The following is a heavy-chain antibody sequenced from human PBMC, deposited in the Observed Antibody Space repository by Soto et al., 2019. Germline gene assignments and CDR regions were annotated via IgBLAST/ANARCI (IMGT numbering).Heavy chain of an antibody. CDR2: IIPIFGTA. V-gene: IGHV1-69*12. CDR3: ACSSSSYIWFDP. J-gene: IGHJ5*02. CDR1: GGTFSSYA. D-gene: IGHD6-6*01. Sequence: QVQLVQSGAEVKKPGSSVKVSCKASGGTFSSYAISWVRQAPGQGLEWMGGIIPIFGTANYAQKFQGRVTITADESTSKAYMKLSSMKSEDTEVYYCACSSSSYIWFDPWGKGTLVTGSS.